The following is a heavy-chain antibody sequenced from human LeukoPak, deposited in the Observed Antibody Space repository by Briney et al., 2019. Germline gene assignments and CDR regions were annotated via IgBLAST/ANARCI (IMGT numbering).Heavy chain of an antibody. V-gene: IGHV3-23*01. D-gene: IGHD1-26*01. J-gene: IGHJ4*02. CDR1: GFTFSTYD. Sequence: GGSLRLSCAVSGFTFSTYDMSWVRQAPGKGLEWVSAISGSGGSTYYADSVKGRFTISRDNSKNTLYLQLKSLRAEDTAVYYCAKDSSSGTYFDYWRQGTLVTVSS. CDR3: AKDSSSGTYFDY. CDR2: ISGSGGST.